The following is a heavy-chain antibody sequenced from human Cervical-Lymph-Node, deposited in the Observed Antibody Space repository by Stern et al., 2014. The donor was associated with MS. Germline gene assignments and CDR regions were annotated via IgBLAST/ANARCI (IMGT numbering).Heavy chain of an antibody. D-gene: IGHD1-20*01. Sequence: VHLVESGAEVKKPGASVKVSCRASGYTFPRYGITWVRQAPGQGLEWMGWISSNNGKTHYAQKFQGRVTVTTDTSTTTVYMELRSLRSDDTAVYYCARDRSNNWPYFPDSWGLGTLVTVSS. J-gene: IGHJ4*02. V-gene: IGHV1-18*01. CDR2: ISSNNGKT. CDR1: GYTFPRYG. CDR3: ARDRSNNWPYFPDS.